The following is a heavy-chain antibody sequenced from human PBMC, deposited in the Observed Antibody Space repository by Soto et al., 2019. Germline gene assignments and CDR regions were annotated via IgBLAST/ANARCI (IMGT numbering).Heavy chain of an antibody. D-gene: IGHD5-12*01. J-gene: IGHJ4*02. CDR3: ARGVEMATSSYYFDS. CDR2: VYYSGST. Sequence: PSETLSLTCTVSGGSISSDGYYWSWVRQHPGKGLEWIGYVYYSGSTYYNPSLLSRITTSVDTSKNQFSLKVRSVTAADTAVYFCARGVEMATSSYYFDSWGQGTLVT. CDR1: GGSISSDGYY. V-gene: IGHV4-31*03.